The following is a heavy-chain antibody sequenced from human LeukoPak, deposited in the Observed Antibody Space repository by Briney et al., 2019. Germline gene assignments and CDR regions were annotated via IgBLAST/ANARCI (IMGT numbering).Heavy chain of an antibody. CDR2: INHSGST. J-gene: IGHJ4*02. CDR3: ARVTTMVRGVLDY. Sequence: PSETLFLTCAVYGGSFSGYYWSWIRQPPGKGLEWIGEINHSGSTNYNPSLKSRVTISVDTSKNQFSLKLSSVTAADTAVYYCARVTTMVRGVLDYWGQGTLVTVSS. D-gene: IGHD3-10*01. CDR1: GGSFSGYY. V-gene: IGHV4-34*01.